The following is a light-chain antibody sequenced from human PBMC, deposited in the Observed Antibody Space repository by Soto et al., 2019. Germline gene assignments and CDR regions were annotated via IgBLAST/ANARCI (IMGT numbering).Light chain of an antibody. V-gene: IGKV3-20*01. J-gene: IGKJ1*01. CDR1: RSVSSY. Sequence: PGESATLSCRASRSVSSYLAWYQQKPGQAPRLLIYGASSRATGIPDRFSGSGSGTDFTLTISRLEPEDFAVYYCQQYGSSPWTFGQGTKVDI. CDR3: QQYGSSPWT. CDR2: GAS.